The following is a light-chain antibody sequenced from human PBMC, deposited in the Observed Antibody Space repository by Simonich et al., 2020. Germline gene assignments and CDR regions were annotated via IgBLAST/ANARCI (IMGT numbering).Light chain of an antibody. CDR2: KVS. Sequence: DVVMTQSPLSLPVTLGQPASITCSSSQRLLHSDGNTYLNWLHQRHGQSPRGLIYKVSHRDSVVPDRFSGSGSGTDFTLKISRVEAEDVGVYYCMQGTHWPYTFGQGTKLEIK. J-gene: IGKJ2*01. CDR1: QRLLHSDGNTY. V-gene: IGKV2-30*02. CDR3: MQGTHWPYT.